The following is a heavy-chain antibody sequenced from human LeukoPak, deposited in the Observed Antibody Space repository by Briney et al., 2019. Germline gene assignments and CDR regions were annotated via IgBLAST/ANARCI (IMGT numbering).Heavy chain of an antibody. CDR2: INHSGST. Sequence: PSETLSLTCTVSGGSISSSSYSWSWIRQPPGKGLEWIGEINHSGSTNYNPSLKSRVTISVDTSKNQFSLKLSSVTAADTAVYYCARDSRRWGGPDYYDSSGYLGLGYWGQGTLVTVSS. CDR3: ARDSRRWGGPDYYDSSGYLGLGY. CDR1: GGSISSSSYS. D-gene: IGHD3-22*01. V-gene: IGHV4-39*07. J-gene: IGHJ4*02.